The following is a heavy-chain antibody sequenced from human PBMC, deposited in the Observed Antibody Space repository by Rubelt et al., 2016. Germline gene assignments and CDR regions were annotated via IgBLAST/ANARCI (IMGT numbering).Heavy chain of an antibody. J-gene: IGHJ3*02. V-gene: IGHV4-59*01. CDR3: ASVGDPFDI. CDR1: GGSISSYS. Sequence: QVQLQESGPGLVKPSETLSLTCTVSGGSISSYSWSWLRQPPGKGLEWIGYIYYSGRTNYNPSLKSRVTILVDTSKNQFSLKVSSVTAADTAVYYCASVGDPFDIWGQGTMVTVSS. CDR2: IYYSGRT. D-gene: IGHD3-10*01.